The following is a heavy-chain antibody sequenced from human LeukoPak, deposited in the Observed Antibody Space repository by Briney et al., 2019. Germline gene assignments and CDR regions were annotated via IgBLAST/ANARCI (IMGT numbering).Heavy chain of an antibody. CDR2: IYYTGST. CDR1: GGAINSSDYY. Sequence: SETLSLTCTVSGGAINSSDYYWGWVRQPPGKGLEWIATIYYTGSTYYSPSLKSRVTISVDTSKTQFSLKLSSVTAADTAVYYCARGPYCSSTSCPYYYYYYMDVWGKGTTVTVSS. CDR3: ARGPYCSSTSCPYYYYYYMDV. D-gene: IGHD2-2*01. V-gene: IGHV4-39*07. J-gene: IGHJ6*03.